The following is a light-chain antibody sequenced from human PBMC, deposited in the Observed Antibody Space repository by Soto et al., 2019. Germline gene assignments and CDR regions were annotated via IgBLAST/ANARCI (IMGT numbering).Light chain of an antibody. CDR3: QQSYSTLRT. J-gene: IGKJ1*01. CDR2: AAS. V-gene: IGKV1-39*01. Sequence: DIQMTQSPSSLSASVGDRVTITCRASQSISSYLNWDQQKPGKAPNLLIYAASSLQSGVPSRFSGSGSGTDFTLTISSLQPEDFATYYCQQSYSTLRTFGQGTKVEIK. CDR1: QSISSY.